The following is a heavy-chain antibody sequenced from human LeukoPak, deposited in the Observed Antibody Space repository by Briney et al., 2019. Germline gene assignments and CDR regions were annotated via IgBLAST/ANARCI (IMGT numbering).Heavy chain of an antibody. V-gene: IGHV3-30-3*01. D-gene: IGHD3-10*01. CDR3: ARERDSYGSGSSIDY. CDR2: ISYDGSNK. CDR1: GFTFSSYA. Sequence: GGSLRLSCAASGFTFSSYAMHWARQAPGKGLEWVAVISYDGSNKYYADSVKGRFTISRDNSKNTLYLQMNSLRAEDTAVYYCARERDSYGSGSSIDYWGQGTLVTVSS. J-gene: IGHJ4*02.